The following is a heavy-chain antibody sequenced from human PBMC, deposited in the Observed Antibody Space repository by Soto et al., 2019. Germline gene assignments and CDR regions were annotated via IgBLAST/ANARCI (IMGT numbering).Heavy chain of an antibody. V-gene: IGHV1-3*05. D-gene: IGHD6-19*01. CDR2: INAGNGNT. J-gene: IGHJ4*02. CDR3: ARAVGVAADFDY. CDR1: GYTFTGYA. Sequence: QVQLVQSGAEEKKPGASVKVSCKASGYTFTGYAMHWVRQAPGQRLEWMGWINAGNGNTKSSQKFQGRVTITRDTSASTAYMELISLRADDTAVYYCARAVGVAADFDYWGQGTLVTVA.